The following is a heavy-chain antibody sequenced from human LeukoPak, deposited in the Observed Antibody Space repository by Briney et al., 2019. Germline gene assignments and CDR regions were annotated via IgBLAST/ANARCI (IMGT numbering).Heavy chain of an antibody. D-gene: IGHD6-13*01. CDR2: IYYSGNA. CDR1: GGSISSSY. CDR3: ARHSYSSSWSTFDY. J-gene: IGHJ4*02. V-gene: IGHV4-59*08. Sequence: SETLSLTCTVSGGSISSSYWSWIRQPPGKGLEWIGYIYYSGNANYNPSLKSRVTISVDTSKNQFSLKLSSVTAADTAVYYCARHSYSSSWSTFDYWGQGTLVTVSS.